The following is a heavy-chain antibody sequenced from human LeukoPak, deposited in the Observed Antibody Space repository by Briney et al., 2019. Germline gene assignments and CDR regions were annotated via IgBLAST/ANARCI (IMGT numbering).Heavy chain of an antibody. J-gene: IGHJ4*02. CDR2: MNPNSDKT. CDR1: VYTFTSSD. CDR3: ARRRPGLASAGTYDF. D-gene: IGHD6-13*01. V-gene: IGHV1-8*01. Sequence: GASVQVSCKASVYTFTSSDINWVRQAPGQGLEWMRWMNPNSDKTGSARKFQGRVAMTKNISISTAYIEVSSLGYEDTATYYCARRRPGLASAGTYDFWGQGTLITVSS.